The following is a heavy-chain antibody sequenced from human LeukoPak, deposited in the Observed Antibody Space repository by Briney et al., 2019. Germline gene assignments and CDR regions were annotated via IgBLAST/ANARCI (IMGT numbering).Heavy chain of an antibody. V-gene: IGHV1-58*01. CDR3: AAVPTMVRGVIGGAR. CDR2: IVVGSGNT. J-gene: IGHJ4*02. Sequence: SVKVSCKASGFTFTSSAVQWVRQARGQRLEWIGWIVVGSGNTNYAQKFQERVTITRDMSTSTAYMELSSLRSEDTAVYYCAAVPTMVRGVIGGARGGQGTLVTVSA. CDR1: GFTFTSSA. D-gene: IGHD3-10*01.